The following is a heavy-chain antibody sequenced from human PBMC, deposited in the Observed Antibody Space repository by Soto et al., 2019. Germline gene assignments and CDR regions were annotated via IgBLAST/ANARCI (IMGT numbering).Heavy chain of an antibody. CDR3: ANQLGYCSSTSCQNWFDP. J-gene: IGHJ5*02. V-gene: IGHV1-18*01. CDR2: ISAYNGNT. CDR1: GYTFTSYG. Sequence: ASVKVSCKASGYTFTSYGISWVRQAPGQGLEWMGWISAYNGNTNYAQKLQGRVTVTTDTSTSTAYMELRSLRSDDTAVYYCANQLGYCSSTSCQNWFDPWGQGTLVTVSS. D-gene: IGHD2-2*01.